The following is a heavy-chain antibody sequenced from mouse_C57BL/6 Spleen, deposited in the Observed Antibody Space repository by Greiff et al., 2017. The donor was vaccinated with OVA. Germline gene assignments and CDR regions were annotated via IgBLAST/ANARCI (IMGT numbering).Heavy chain of an antibody. CDR1: GYSITSGYY. J-gene: IGHJ3*01. CDR3: ARGGSGAWFAY. V-gene: IGHV3-6*01. CDR2: ISYDGSH. Sequence: EVKLMESGPGLVKPSQSLSLTCSVTGYSITSGYYWNWIRQFPGNKLEWMGYISYDGSHNYNPSLKNRISITRDTSQNQFFLKLNSVTTEDTATYYCARGGSGAWFAYWGQGTLVTVSA. D-gene: IGHD4-1*01.